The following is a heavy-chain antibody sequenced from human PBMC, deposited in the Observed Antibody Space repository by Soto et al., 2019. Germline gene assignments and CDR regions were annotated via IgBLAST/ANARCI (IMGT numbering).Heavy chain of an antibody. D-gene: IGHD6-13*01. J-gene: IGHJ6*02. CDR1: GFTFSSYA. CDR2: ISSNGGST. CDR3: ARGWGPYSSSWYSLSYYYYYGMDV. Sequence: EVQLVESGGGLVQPGGSLRLSCAASGFTFSSYAMHWVRQAPGKGLEYVSAISSNGGSTYYANSVKGRFTISRDNSKNTLYLQMGSLRAEEMAVYYCARGWGPYSSSWYSLSYYYYYGMDVWGQGTTVTVSS. V-gene: IGHV3-64*01.